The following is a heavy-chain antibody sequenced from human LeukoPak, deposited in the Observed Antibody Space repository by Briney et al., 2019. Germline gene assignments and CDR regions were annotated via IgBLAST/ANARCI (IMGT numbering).Heavy chain of an antibody. CDR2: IVYSGST. Sequence: SETLSLTCAVYGGSFSGYYWSWIRQPPGKGLEWIGYIVYSGSTKYNPSLKSRVTMSVDTSKNQFSLKLTSVTAADTAVYYCARVRGRAGILSYYDNSRQTGRYYVDNWGQGILASVSS. CDR1: GGSFSGYY. V-gene: IGHV4-59*01. J-gene: IGHJ4*02. D-gene: IGHD1-26*01. CDR3: ARVRGRAGILSYYDNSRQTGRYYVDN.